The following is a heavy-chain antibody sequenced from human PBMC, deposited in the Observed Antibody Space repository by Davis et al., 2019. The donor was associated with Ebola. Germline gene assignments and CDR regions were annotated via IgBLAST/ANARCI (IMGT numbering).Heavy chain of an antibody. CDR2: IIPILGIA. Sequence: AASVKVSCKASGGTFSSYAISWVRQAPGQGLEWMGRIIPILGIANYAQKFQGRVTITADKSTSTAYMELSSLRSEDTAVYYCAREKVLMVYEDYYYYYGMDVWGQGTTVTVSS. V-gene: IGHV1-69*04. CDR3: AREKVLMVYEDYYYYYGMDV. CDR1: GGTFSSYA. D-gene: IGHD2-8*01. J-gene: IGHJ6*02.